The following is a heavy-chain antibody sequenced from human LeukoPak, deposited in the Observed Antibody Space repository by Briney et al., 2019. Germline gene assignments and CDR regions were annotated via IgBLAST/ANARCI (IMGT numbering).Heavy chain of an antibody. CDR2: INPSGGST. Sequence: ASVKVSCKASGYTFTSYYMHWMRQAPGQGLEWMGIINPSGGSTSYAQKFQGRVTMTRDMSTSTVYMELSSLRSDDTAVYYCARGRTNWFDPWGQGTLVTVSS. CDR3: ARGRTNWFDP. J-gene: IGHJ5*02. CDR1: GYTFTSYY. V-gene: IGHV1-46*01.